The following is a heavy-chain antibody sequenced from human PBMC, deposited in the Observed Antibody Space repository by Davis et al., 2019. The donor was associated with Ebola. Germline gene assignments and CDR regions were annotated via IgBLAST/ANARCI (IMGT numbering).Heavy chain of an antibody. Sequence: ASVKLSCKASGYTFTSYYMHWVRQAPGQGLEWMGIIKPSGGSTSYAQKFQGRVTMTRDTSTSTVYMELSSLRSEDTAVYYCARDKEGLSYYYYGMDVWGQGTTITVSS. V-gene: IGHV1-46*01. J-gene: IGHJ6*02. CDR3: ARDKEGLSYYYYGMDV. D-gene: IGHD3-3*01. CDR1: GYTFTSYY. CDR2: IKPSGGST.